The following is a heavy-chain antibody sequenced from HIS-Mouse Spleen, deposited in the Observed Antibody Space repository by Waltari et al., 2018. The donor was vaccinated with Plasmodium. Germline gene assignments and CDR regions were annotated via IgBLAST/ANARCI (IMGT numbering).Heavy chain of an antibody. CDR1: TFSSYS. CDR3: ARGLLGYFDY. D-gene: IGHD7-27*01. V-gene: IGHV3-21*01. J-gene: IGHJ4*02. Sequence: TFSSYSMNWVRPAPGKGLEWVSSISSSSSYIYYADSVTGRFTISRDNAKKSLYLQMNSLRAEDTAVYYCARGLLGYFDYWGQGTLVTGSS. CDR2: ISSSSSYI.